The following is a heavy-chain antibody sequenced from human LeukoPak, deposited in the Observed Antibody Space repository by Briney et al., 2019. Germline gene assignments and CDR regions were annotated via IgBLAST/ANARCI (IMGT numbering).Heavy chain of an antibody. CDR3: VREACSSTSCCIDY. CDR2: ISSSGSTI. CDR1: GFTFGDYY. Sequence: PGGSLRLSCAASGFTFGDYYMSWIRQAPGKGLEWVSYISSSGSTIYYADSVKGRFTISRDNAKNSLYLQMNSLRAEDTAVYYCVREACSSTSCCIDYWGQGTLVTVSS. D-gene: IGHD2-2*01. V-gene: IGHV3-11*01. J-gene: IGHJ4*02.